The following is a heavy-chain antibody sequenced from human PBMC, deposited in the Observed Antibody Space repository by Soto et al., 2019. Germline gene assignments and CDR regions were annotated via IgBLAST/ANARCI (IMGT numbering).Heavy chain of an antibody. Sequence: PGGSLRLSCAASGFTFSSYAMHWVRQAPGKGLEWVAVISYDGSNKYYADSVKGRFTISRDNSKNTLYLQMNSLRAEDTAVYYCARDLDPITIFGVVIPAYPGYYYYGMDVWGQGTTVTVSS. CDR1: GFTFSSYA. D-gene: IGHD3-3*01. CDR2: ISYDGSNK. CDR3: ARDLDPITIFGVVIPAYPGYYYYGMDV. V-gene: IGHV3-30-3*01. J-gene: IGHJ6*02.